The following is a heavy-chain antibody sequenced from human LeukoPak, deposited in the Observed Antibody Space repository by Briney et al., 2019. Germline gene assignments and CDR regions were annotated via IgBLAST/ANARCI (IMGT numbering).Heavy chain of an antibody. D-gene: IGHD3-16*02. CDR1: GFTVSSNY. CDR2: IYSGGST. CDR3: AKDQITFGGVIAEHFDY. J-gene: IGHJ4*02. Sequence: GGSLRLSCAASGFTVSSNYMSWVRQAPGKGLEWVSVIYSGGSTYYADSVKGRFTISRDNSKNTLYLQMNSLRAEDTAVYYCAKDQITFGGVIAEHFDYWGQGTLVTVSS. V-gene: IGHV3-53*01.